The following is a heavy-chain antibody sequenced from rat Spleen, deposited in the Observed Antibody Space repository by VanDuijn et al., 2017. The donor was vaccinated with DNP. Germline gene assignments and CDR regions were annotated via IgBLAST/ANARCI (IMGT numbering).Heavy chain of an antibody. Sequence: EVQLLESGGGLVQPGRSLKLSCAASGFTFSDYYMTWVRQGPTGGLEWVAYITYDGGSTYYGDSVKGRFTISRDNSKSTLYLQMNSLRSEDMATYYCARHVLPLRVWDYWGQGVMVTVSS. D-gene: IGHD1-4*01. J-gene: IGHJ2*01. V-gene: IGHV5-22*01. CDR3: ARHVLPLRVWDY. CDR2: ITYDGGST. CDR1: GFTFSDYY.